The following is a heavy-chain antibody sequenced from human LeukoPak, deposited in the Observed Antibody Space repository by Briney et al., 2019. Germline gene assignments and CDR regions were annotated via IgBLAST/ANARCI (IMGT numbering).Heavy chain of an antibody. V-gene: IGHV5-51*01. D-gene: IGHD5-18*01. CDR2: IFPGDSDT. CDR1: GYRFTNYW. CDR3: AAGYSFGYFDY. J-gene: IGHJ4*02. Sequence: GESLKISCKGSGYRFTNYWIGCVRQMPGKGLEWMGMIFPGDSDTRYSPSFQGQVTISADKSISTAYLQWSSLRASDTAMYYCAAGYSFGYFDYWGQGALVTVSS.